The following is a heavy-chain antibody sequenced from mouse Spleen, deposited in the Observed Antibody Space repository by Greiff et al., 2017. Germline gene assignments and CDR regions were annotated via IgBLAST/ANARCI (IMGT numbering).Heavy chain of an antibody. V-gene: IGHV3-6*01. J-gene: IGHJ2*01. CDR2: ISYDGSN. D-gene: IGHD2-3*01. CDR3: ARRGYYVLFDY. CDR1: GYSITSGYY. Sequence: EVKLQESGPGLVKPSQSLSLTCSVTGYSITSGYYWNWIRQFPGNKLEWMGYISYDGSNNYNPSLKNRISITRDTSKNQFFLKLNSVTTEDTATYYCARRGYYVLFDYWGQGTTLTVSS.